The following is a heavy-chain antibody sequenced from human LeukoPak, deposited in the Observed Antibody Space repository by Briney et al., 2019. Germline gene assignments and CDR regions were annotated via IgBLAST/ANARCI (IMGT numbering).Heavy chain of an antibody. CDR3: ARVGDIMITFGGNIVEVPFDY. V-gene: IGHV1-69*04. J-gene: IGHJ4*02. CDR1: GDSLTTYA. Sequence: EASVKVSCKASGDSLTTYAINWVRQAPGQGLEWMGRVIPLLNIPHYAQKFQDRVAITAETSSNTSYLELRSLTSDDTAVYYCARVGDIMITFGGNIVEVPFDYWGQGTLVTVSS. CDR2: VIPLLNIP. D-gene: IGHD3-16*01.